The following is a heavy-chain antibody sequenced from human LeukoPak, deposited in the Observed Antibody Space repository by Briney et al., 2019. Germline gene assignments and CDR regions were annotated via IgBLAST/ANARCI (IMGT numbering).Heavy chain of an antibody. Sequence: SETLSLTCTVPGGSISSSSYYWGWIRQPPGKGLEWIGSIYYSGSTYYNPSLKSRVTISVDTSKNQFSLKLSSVTAADTAVYYCARRALVGYSYGSPHMDVWGKGTTVTISS. CDR2: IYYSGST. V-gene: IGHV4-39*01. CDR3: ARRALVGYSYGSPHMDV. D-gene: IGHD5-18*01. CDR1: GGSISSSSYY. J-gene: IGHJ6*03.